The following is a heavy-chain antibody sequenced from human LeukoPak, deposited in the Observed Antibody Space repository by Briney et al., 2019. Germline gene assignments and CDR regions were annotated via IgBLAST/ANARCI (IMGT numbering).Heavy chain of an antibody. V-gene: IGHV4-4*07. J-gene: IGHJ4*02. CDR1: GVSISSYY. CDR2: IYTSGST. D-gene: IGHD3-3*01. Sequence: SETLCLTCTVSGVSISSYYWSWIRQPAGKGLEWVWRIYTSGSTNYNPCLKSRVTISVDTSKNQFSLKLSSVTAADTAVYNCAGDFWSGYYFRDWGQGTLVTVSS. CDR3: AGDFWSGYYFRD.